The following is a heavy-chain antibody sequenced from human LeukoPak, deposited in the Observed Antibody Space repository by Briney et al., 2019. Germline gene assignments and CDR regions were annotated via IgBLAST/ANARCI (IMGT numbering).Heavy chain of an antibody. V-gene: IGHV4-4*07. CDR3: ARDLGYYGSGSYVPDY. CDR1: GGSISSYY. D-gene: IGHD3-10*01. J-gene: IGHJ4*02. CDR2: IYTSGST. Sequence: SETLSLTCTVSGGSISSYYWSWIRQPAGKGLEWIGRIYTSGSTNYNPSLKSRVTMSVDTSKNQFSLKLSSVTAADTAVYYCARDLGYYGSGSYVPDYWGQGTLVTVSS.